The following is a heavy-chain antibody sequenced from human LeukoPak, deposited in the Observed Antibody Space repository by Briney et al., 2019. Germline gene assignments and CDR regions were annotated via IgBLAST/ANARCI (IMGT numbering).Heavy chain of an antibody. V-gene: IGHV3-23*01. D-gene: IGHD3-22*01. Sequence: GGSLRLSCAASGFTFSSYAMSWVRQAPGKGLEWVSAISGSGGSTYYADSVKGRFTISRDNSKNTLYLQLNSLRAEDTAVYYCAKGGSGDYYDSSGPRKFFDYWGQGTLVTVSS. CDR2: ISGSGGST. CDR3: AKGGSGDYYDSSGPRKFFDY. J-gene: IGHJ4*02. CDR1: GFTFSSYA.